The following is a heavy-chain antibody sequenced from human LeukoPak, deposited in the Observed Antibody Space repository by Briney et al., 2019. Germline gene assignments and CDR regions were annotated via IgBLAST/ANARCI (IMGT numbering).Heavy chain of an antibody. CDR3: ARDTSSGWSSAYFQH. V-gene: IGHV4-59*12. D-gene: IGHD6-19*01. Sequence: SETLSLTCTVSGGSISSYYWSWIRQPPGKGLEWIGYIYYSGSTNYNPSLKSRVTISVDTSKNQFSLKLSSVTAADTAVYYCARDTSSGWSSAYFQHWGQGTLVTVSS. CDR2: IYYSGST. J-gene: IGHJ1*01. CDR1: GGSISSYY.